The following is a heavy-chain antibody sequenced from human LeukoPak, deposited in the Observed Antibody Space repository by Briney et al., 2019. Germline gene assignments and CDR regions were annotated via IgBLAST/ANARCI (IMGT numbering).Heavy chain of an antibody. CDR3: AGHYYDSSGYGFLDY. V-gene: IGHV4-4*07. Sequence: SETLSLTCTVSGGSISSYYWSWIRQPAGKGLEWIGRIYTSGSTNYNPSLKSRVTMSVDTSKNQFSLKLSSVTAADTAVYYCAGHYYDSSGYGFLDYWGQGTLVTVSS. CDR2: IYTSGST. CDR1: GGSISSYY. J-gene: IGHJ4*02. D-gene: IGHD3-22*01.